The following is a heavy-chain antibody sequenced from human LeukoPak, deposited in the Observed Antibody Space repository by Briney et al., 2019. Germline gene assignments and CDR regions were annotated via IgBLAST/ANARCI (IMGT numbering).Heavy chain of an antibody. CDR3: ARDIAVVPAAMLYYYYYGMDV. D-gene: IGHD2-2*01. J-gene: IGHJ6*02. CDR2: ISAYSANR. V-gene: IGHV1-18*01. Sequence: ASVKVSCKASGYTINNFGISWVRQAPGQGLEWVGWISAYSANRNYAQKLQGRVTVTTDTSTSTAYMELRSLRSDDTAVYYCARDIAVVPAAMLYYYYYGMDVWGQGTTVTVSS. CDR1: GYTINNFG.